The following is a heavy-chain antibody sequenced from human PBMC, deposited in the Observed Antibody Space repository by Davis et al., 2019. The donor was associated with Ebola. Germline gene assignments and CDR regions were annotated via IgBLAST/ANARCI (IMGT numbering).Heavy chain of an antibody. D-gene: IGHD2-15*01. CDR1: GYTFTKYA. CDR3: ARDRDVLLRQTDY. Sequence: AASVKVSCKASGYTFTKYAIFWVRQAPGQGLEWMGIINPSGGSTSYAQKFQGRVTMTRDTSTSIVYMELSSLRSEDTAVYYCARDRDVLLRQTDYWGQGTLVTVSS. J-gene: IGHJ4*02. CDR2: INPSGGST. V-gene: IGHV1-46*01.